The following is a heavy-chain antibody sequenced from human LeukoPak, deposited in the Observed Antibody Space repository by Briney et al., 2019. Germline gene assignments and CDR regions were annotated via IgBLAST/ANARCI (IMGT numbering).Heavy chain of an antibody. V-gene: IGHV3-48*03. J-gene: IGHJ6*04. D-gene: IGHD3-10*02. CDR2: ISSSGSTL. Sequence: GGSLRLSCAASGFTFSSCEMNWVRQAPGKGLEWVSYISSSGSTLYYADSVKGRFTISRDNAKNSLYLQMNSLRAEDTAVYYCAELGITMIGGVWGKGTTVTVSS. CDR3: AELGITMIGGV. CDR1: GFTFSSCE.